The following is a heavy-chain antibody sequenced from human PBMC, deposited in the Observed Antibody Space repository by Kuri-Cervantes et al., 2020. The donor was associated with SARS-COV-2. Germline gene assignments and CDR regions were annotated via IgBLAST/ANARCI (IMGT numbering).Heavy chain of an antibody. D-gene: IGHD1-26*01. V-gene: IGHV4-38-2*01. CDR2: IYHSGST. J-gene: IGHJ5*02. CDR3: ARQSPDQYSGSSQWFDL. CDR1: GYSISSGYY. Sequence: LETLSLTCAVSGYSISSGYYWGWIRQPPGKGLEWIGSIYHSGSTYYNPSLKSRVTISVDTSKNQFSLKLSSVTAADTAVYYCARQSPDQYSGSSQWFDLWGQGTLVTVSS.